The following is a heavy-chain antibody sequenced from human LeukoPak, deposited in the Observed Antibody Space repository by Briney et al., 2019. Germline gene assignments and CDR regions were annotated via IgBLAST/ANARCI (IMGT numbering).Heavy chain of an antibody. Sequence: GGSLRLSCAASGFTFSSYAMSWVRQALEKGLEWVSGISGRGGSTYYADSVKGRFTISRDNSKNTLYLQMSSLRAEDTAIYYCARDVPLMGASKTRYFDYWGQGTLVTVSS. CDR2: ISGRGGST. J-gene: IGHJ4*02. D-gene: IGHD1-26*01. V-gene: IGHV3-23*01. CDR3: ARDVPLMGASKTRYFDY. CDR1: GFTFSSYA.